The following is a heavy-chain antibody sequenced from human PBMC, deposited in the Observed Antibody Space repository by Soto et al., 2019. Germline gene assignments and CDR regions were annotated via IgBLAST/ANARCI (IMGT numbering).Heavy chain of an antibody. V-gene: IGHV3-43*01. CDR3: AKEKSRIFDY. CDR2: ITWDGGST. J-gene: IGHJ4*02. D-gene: IGHD3-10*01. Sequence: PGGSLRLSCAASGFTFDDYTMHWVRQAPGKGLEWVSLITWDGGSTFYSDSVKGRFTISRDNIKNSLILQMSSLRTDDTALYFCAKEKSRIFDYWSQGTLVTVSS. CDR1: GFTFDDYT.